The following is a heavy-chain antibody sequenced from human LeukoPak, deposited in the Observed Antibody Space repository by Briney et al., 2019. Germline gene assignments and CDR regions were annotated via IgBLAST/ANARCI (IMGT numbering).Heavy chain of an antibody. D-gene: IGHD3-10*01. V-gene: IGHV4-39*01. CDR1: GGSISSSSYY. J-gene: IGHJ6*02. CDR3: ARHGSGSYYWNYYYHGMDV. Sequence: SETLSLTCTVSGGSISSSSYYWGWIRQPPGKGLEWIGSIYYSGSTYYNPSLKSRVTISVDTSKNQFSLKLSSVTAADTAVYYCARHGSGSYYWNYYYHGMDVWGQGTTVTVSS. CDR2: IYYSGST.